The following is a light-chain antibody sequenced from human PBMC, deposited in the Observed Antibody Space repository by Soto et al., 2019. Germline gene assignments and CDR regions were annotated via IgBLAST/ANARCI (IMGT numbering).Light chain of an antibody. Sequence: EIVLTQSPATLSLSPGERATLSCRASQSVSGYLAWYQQKPGQAPRLLIYDASNRATGIPDRFSGSGSGTDFTLTISKVEPEDFAVYYCQQYGTPRSVTFGQGTRLEIK. J-gene: IGKJ5*01. CDR2: DAS. V-gene: IGKV3-11*01. CDR1: QSVSGY. CDR3: QQYGTPRSVT.